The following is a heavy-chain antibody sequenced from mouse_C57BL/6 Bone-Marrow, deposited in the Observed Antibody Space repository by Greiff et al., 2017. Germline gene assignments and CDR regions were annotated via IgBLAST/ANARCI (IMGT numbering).Heavy chain of an antibody. Sequence: EVKLEESGGGLVQPKGSLKLSCAASGFSFNTYAMNWVRQAPGKGLEWVARIRSKSNNYATYYADSVKDRFTISRDDSESMLYLQMNNLKTEDTAMYYCVRLYSNYPAWFAYWGQGTLVTVSA. J-gene: IGHJ3*01. CDR1: GFSFNTYA. D-gene: IGHD2-5*01. CDR3: VRLYSNYPAWFAY. CDR2: IRSKSNNYAT. V-gene: IGHV10-1*01.